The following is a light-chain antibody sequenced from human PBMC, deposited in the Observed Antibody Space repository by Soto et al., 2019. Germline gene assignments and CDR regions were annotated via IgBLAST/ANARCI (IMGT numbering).Light chain of an antibody. J-gene: IGLJ1*01. CDR2: EVS. CDR1: SSDVGGYNY. Sequence: QSALTQPASVCGSPGQSITISCTGTSSDVGGYNYVSWYQQHPGKAPKLMIYEVSNRPSGVSNRFSGSKSGNTASLTISGLQAEDEADYYCSSYTSSSFYVFGTGTKVTVL. V-gene: IGLV2-14*01. CDR3: SSYTSSSFYV.